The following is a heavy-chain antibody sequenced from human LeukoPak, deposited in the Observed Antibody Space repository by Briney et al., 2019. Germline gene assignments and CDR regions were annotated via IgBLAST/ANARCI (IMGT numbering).Heavy chain of an antibody. CDR1: GFTFKNYR. Sequence: PGGSLRLSCTASGFTFKNYRMTWVRQAPGKGLEWVASMKDDGNEIQYVDSVKGRFTISRDNAKNSLYLQMNNQRAEDTAVYYCARNRATNDYWGQGTLVTVSS. D-gene: IGHD1-26*01. J-gene: IGHJ4*02. CDR3: ARNRATNDY. V-gene: IGHV3-7*01. CDR2: MKDDGNEI.